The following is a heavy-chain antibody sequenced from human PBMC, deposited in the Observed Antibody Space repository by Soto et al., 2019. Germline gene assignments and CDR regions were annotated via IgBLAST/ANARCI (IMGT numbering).Heavy chain of an antibody. CDR2: INAGNGNT. Sequence: ASVKVSCKASGYTFTSYAMHWVRQAPGQRLEWMGWINAGNGNTKYSQKFQGRVTITRDTSASTAYMELSSLRSEDTAMYYCARHKKKSGRQNYFDYWGQGSQVTVSS. CDR3: ARHKKKSGRQNYFDY. V-gene: IGHV1-3*01. CDR1: GYTFTSYA. J-gene: IGHJ4*02. D-gene: IGHD6-6*01.